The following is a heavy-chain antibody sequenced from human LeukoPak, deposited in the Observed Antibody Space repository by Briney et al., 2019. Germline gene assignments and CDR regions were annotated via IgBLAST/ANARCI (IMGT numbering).Heavy chain of an antibody. CDR1: GYTFTSYY. CDR3: ARSSAKEDFWSGYYTGQWFDP. V-gene: IGHV1-69*13. CDR2: IIPIFGTA. D-gene: IGHD3-3*01. J-gene: IGHJ5*02. Sequence: SVKVSCKASGYTFTSYYMHWVRQAPGQGLEWMGGIIPIFGTANYAQKFQGRVTITADESTSTAYMELSSLRSEDTAVYYCARSSAKEDFWSGYYTGQWFDPWGQGTLVTVSS.